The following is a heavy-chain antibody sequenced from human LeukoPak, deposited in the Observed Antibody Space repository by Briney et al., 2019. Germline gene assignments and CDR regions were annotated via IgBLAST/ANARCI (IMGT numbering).Heavy chain of an antibody. CDR2: ISSISYI. J-gene: IGHJ4*02. V-gene: IGHV3-21*01. D-gene: IGHD4-17*01. CDR1: GFTFSSYS. Sequence: GGSLRLSCAASGFTFSSYSMNWVRQAPGKGLGWVSSISSISYIYYADSVKGRFTISGDTAKNSLYLQMNSLRAEDTAVYYCARDQYGDYALDYWGQGTLVTVSS. CDR3: ARDQYGDYALDY.